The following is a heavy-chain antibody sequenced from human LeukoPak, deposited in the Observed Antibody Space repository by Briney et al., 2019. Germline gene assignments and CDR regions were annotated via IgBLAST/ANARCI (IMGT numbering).Heavy chain of an antibody. V-gene: IGHV4-30-4*01. CDR1: GGSISSGDYY. CDR3: ARDHYYDSSGYYPLDY. D-gene: IGHD3-22*01. J-gene: IGHJ4*02. Sequence: SQTLSLTCTVSGGSISSGDYYWSWIRQPPGKGLEWIGYIYYSGRTYYNPSLKSRVTISVDTSKNQFSLKLSSVTAADTAVYYCARDHYYDSSGYYPLDYWGQGTLVTVSS. CDR2: IYYSGRT.